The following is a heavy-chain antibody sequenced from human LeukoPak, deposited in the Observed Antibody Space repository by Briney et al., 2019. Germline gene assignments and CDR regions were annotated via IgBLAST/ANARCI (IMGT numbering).Heavy chain of an antibody. J-gene: IGHJ5*02. V-gene: IGHV3-30*18. CDR3: ANEHMVRRGGDWFDP. CDR1: GFTFSGYT. CDR2: ISYDGSNK. D-gene: IGHD3-10*01. Sequence: PGGSLRLSCAASGFTFSGYTMHWVRQAPGKGLEWVAVISYDGSNKYYADSVKGRFTISRDNSKNTLYLQMNSLRAEDTPVYYCANEHMVRRGGDWFDPWGQGTLVTVSS.